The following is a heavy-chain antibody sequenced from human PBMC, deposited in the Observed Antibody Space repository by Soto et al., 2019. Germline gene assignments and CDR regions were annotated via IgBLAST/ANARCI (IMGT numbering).Heavy chain of an antibody. Sequence: SVKVSCKASGGTFSSYAISWVRQAPGQGLEWMGGIIPIFGTANYAQKFQGRVTITADESTSTAYMELSSLRSEDTDVYYCARDSPSGHYGSVSYGYYYYYGMDVWGQRTTVIFSS. J-gene: IGHJ6*02. V-gene: IGHV1-69*13. CDR2: IIPIFGTA. D-gene: IGHD3-10*01. CDR1: GGTFSSYA. CDR3: ARDSPSGHYGSVSYGYYYYYGMDV.